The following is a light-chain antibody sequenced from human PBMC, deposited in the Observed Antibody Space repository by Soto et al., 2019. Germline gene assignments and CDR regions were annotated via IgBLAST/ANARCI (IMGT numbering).Light chain of an antibody. CDR1: SSDVGAFNY. CDR2: DVN. Sequence: QSAQTQPASVSGSPGQSIAISCTGTSSDVGAFNYVSWYQQHPGKAPKLMIYDVNRRPSGVSDRFSGSKSGNTASLTISGLQAEDEADYYCSSYTTNSALVVFGGGTKVTVL. CDR3: SSYTTNSALVV. V-gene: IGLV2-14*03. J-gene: IGLJ2*01.